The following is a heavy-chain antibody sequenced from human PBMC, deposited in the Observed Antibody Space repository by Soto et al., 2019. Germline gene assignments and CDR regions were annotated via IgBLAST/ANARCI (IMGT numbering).Heavy chain of an antibody. Sequence: QVQLVQSGAEVQKPGSSVKVSCKASGGTFGSYAISWVRQAPGQGLEWMGGIIPIPGTANYAQKFQGRVTIAAVESTSTAYMELSSLRSEDTAVYYCARSQGSSTSLDIYYYYYYGMDVWGQGTTVTVSS. V-gene: IGHV1-69*01. J-gene: IGHJ6*02. CDR1: GGTFGSYA. CDR2: IIPIPGTA. D-gene: IGHD2-2*01. CDR3: ARSQGSSTSLDIYYYYYYGMDV.